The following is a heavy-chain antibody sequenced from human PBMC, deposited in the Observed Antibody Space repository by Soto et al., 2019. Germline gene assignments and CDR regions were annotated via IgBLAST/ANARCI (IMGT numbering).Heavy chain of an antibody. Sequence: GGSLRLSCSASGFAFSNYAMAWVRQAPGQGLEWISSLSGSGGNTYYADSVKGRFTISRDNSKNTLYLQMKSLRAEDTAVYYCAKSSRITLVRGVTDYWGQGTLVTVSS. V-gene: IGHV3-23*01. CDR3: AKSSRITLVRGVTDY. CDR2: LSGSGGNT. D-gene: IGHD3-10*01. CDR1: GFAFSNYA. J-gene: IGHJ4*02.